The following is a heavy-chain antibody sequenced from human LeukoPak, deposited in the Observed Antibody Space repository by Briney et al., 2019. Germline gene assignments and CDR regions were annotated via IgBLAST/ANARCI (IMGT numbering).Heavy chain of an antibody. CDR3: ASAQDYGDYDDAFDV. CDR2: IIPMLGTA. V-gene: IGHV1-69*05. D-gene: IGHD4-17*01. Sequence: SVKVSCKGSGGTFSSYAISWVRQAPGQGLEWMGGIIPMLGTANYAQNFQGRVTITTDESTSTAYMELSSLRSEDTAVYYCASAQDYGDYDDAFDVWGQGTMVTVSS. J-gene: IGHJ3*01. CDR1: GGTFSSYA.